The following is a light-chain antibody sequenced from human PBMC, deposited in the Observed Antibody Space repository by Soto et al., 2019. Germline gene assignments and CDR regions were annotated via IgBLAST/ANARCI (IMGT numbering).Light chain of an antibody. CDR2: AAS. J-gene: IGKJ2*01. V-gene: IGKV1-8*01. CDR1: QGISSD. CDR3: QQYYTYPQT. Sequence: AIRMTQSPSSFSASTGDRVTITCRASQGISSDLAWYQQKPGKAPKLLVYAASTLQYGVPSRFSGSGSGTDFTLTISCLQSEDFATYFCQQYYTYPQTFGQGTKLEIK.